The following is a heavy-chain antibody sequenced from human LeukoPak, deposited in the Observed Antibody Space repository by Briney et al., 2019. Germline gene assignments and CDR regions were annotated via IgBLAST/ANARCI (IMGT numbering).Heavy chain of an antibody. CDR1: GGTFRSFA. V-gene: IGHV1-2*02. CDR3: ARGGRPAATIAAHP. J-gene: IGHJ4*02. D-gene: IGHD6-6*01. Sequence: ASVKVSCKASGGTFRSFAISWVRQAPGQGLEWMGWINPNSGVTSYAQRFQGRVAVTRDTSIDTAYMELSMLKSDDTAVYYCARGGRPAATIAAHPWGQGTLVTVSS. CDR2: INPNSGVT.